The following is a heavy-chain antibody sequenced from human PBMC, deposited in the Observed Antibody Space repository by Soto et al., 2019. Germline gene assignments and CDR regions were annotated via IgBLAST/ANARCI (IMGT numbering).Heavy chain of an antibody. V-gene: IGHV3-43*01. D-gene: IGHD3-22*01. CDR2: ISWDGGST. CDR1: GFTFDDYT. Sequence: LSCAASGFTFDDYTMHWVRQAPGKGLEWVSLISWDGGSTYYADSVKGRFTISRDNSKNSLYLQMNSLRTEDTALYYCAKDYGYYDSSGYFDYWGQGTLVTVSS. J-gene: IGHJ4*02. CDR3: AKDYGYYDSSGYFDY.